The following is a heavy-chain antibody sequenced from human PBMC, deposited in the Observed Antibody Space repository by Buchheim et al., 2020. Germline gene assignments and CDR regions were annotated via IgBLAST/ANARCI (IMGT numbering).Heavy chain of an antibody. Sequence: QVQLVESGGGVVQPGRSLRLSCAASGFTFSSYGMHWVRQAPGKGLEWVAVISYDGSNKYYADSVKGRFTISRDNSKNTLYLQMNSLRAKDTAVYYCAKDEEGLDYWGQGTL. J-gene: IGHJ4*02. CDR2: ISYDGSNK. CDR1: GFTFSSYG. CDR3: AKDEEGLDY. V-gene: IGHV3-30*18.